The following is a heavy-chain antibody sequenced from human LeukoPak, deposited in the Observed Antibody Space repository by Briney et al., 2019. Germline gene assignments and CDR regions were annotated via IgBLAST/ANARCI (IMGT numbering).Heavy chain of an antibody. CDR1: GFTFSSYE. Sequence: PGGSLRLSCAASGFTFSSYEMNWVRQAPGKGLEWVSSISSSSSYIYYADSVKGRFTISRDNAKNSLYLQMNSLRAEDTAVYYCAGYSSGWYDAFDIWGQGTMVTVSS. CDR3: AGYSSGWYDAFDI. CDR2: ISSSSSYI. J-gene: IGHJ3*02. D-gene: IGHD6-19*01. V-gene: IGHV3-21*01.